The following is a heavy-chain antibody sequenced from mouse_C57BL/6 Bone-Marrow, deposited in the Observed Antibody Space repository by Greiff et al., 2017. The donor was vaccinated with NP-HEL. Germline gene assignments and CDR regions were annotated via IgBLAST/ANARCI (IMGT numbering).Heavy chain of an antibody. CDR2: INPYNGGT. V-gene: IGHV1-19*01. CDR3: ARGTGTIAY. D-gene: IGHD4-1*01. J-gene: IGHJ3*01. CDR1: GYTFTDYY. Sequence: DVQLVESGPVLVKPGASVKMSCKASGYTFTDYYMNWVKQSHGKSLEWIGVINPYNGGTSYNQKFKGKATLTVDKSSSTAYMELNSLTSEDSAVYYCARGTGTIAYWGQGTLVTVSA.